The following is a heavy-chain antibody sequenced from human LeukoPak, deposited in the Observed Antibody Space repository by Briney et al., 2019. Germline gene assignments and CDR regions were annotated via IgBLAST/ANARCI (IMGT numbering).Heavy chain of an antibody. CDR3: ARHGDGGYCSSTSCYRPFDI. J-gene: IGHJ3*02. CDR2: IYYSGST. CDR1: GGSISSYY. Sequence: SETLSLTCTVSGGSISSYYWSWIRQPPGKGLEWIGYIYYSGSTNYNPSLKSRVTISVDTSKNQFSLKLSSVTAADTAVYYCARHGDGGYCSSTSCYRPFDIWSQGTMVTVSS. D-gene: IGHD2-2*02. V-gene: IGHV4-59*08.